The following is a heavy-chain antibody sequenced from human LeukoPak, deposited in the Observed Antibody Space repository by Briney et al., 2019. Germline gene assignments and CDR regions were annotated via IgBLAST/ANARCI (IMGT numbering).Heavy chain of an antibody. CDR3: ARDGYSGSSDY. D-gene: IGHD5-12*01. V-gene: IGHV3-30*04. Sequence: PGGSLRLSCAASGFTFSSYAMHWVRQAPGKGLEWVAVISYDGSNKYYADSVKGRLTISRDNSKNTLYLQMNSLRAEDTAVYYCARDGYSGSSDYWGQGTLVTVSS. J-gene: IGHJ4*02. CDR2: ISYDGSNK. CDR1: GFTFSSYA.